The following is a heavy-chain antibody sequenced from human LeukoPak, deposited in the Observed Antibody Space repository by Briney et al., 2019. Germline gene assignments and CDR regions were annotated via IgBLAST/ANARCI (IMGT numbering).Heavy chain of an antibody. D-gene: IGHD4-17*01. Sequence: GGSLKLSCAASGFTFSGPAIHWVRQASGKGLEWVGRIRGKVDNYATAYAASVKGRFTISRDDSKNTAYLQMNSLKTEDTAVYYCARWEEHTVTMLEHWGQGILVTVSS. J-gene: IGHJ1*01. CDR1: GFTFSGPA. V-gene: IGHV3-73*01. CDR3: ARWEEHTVTMLEH. CDR2: IRGKVDNYAT.